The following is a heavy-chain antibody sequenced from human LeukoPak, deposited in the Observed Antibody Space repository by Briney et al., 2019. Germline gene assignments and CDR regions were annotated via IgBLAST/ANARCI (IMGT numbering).Heavy chain of an antibody. CDR1: GGSISTYY. V-gene: IGHV4-59*12. Sequence: SETLSLTCTVSGGSISTYYWTWIRQPPGKGLEWIGYIYYSGSTNYNPSLKSRVTISVDTSKNQFSLKLSSVTAADTAVYYCARGANKPSYDYIWGTYRTGWYFDYWGQGTLVTVSS. CDR3: ARGANKPSYDYIWGTYRTGWYFDY. CDR2: IYYSGST. D-gene: IGHD3-16*02. J-gene: IGHJ4*02.